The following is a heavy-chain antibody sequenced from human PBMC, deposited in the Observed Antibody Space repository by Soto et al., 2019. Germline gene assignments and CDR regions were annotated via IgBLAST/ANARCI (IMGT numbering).Heavy chain of an antibody. CDR2: IYWDDDK. D-gene: IGHD6-6*01. J-gene: IGHJ4*02. CDR3: PRVEYSSSSVDY. CDR1: GFSLSTSGVG. V-gene: IGHV2-5*02. Sequence: QITLKESGPPLVKPTQTLTLTCTFSGFSLSTSGVGVGWIRQPPGKALEWLALIYWDDDKRYSPSLKSRLTITKDTPKNQVVLTMTNLDPVDTATYYCPRVEYSSSSVDYWGQGTLVTVSS.